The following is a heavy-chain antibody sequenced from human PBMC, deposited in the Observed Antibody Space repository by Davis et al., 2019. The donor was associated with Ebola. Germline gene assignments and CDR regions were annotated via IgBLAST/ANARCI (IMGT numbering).Heavy chain of an antibody. CDR1: GGSFSGYY. CDR2: INHSGST. CDR3: ARDGHYDSYDY. D-gene: IGHD3-3*01. J-gene: IGHJ4*02. Sequence: SETLSLTCAVYGGSFSGYYWSWIRQPPGKGLEWIGEINHSGSTNYNPSLKSRVTISVDTSKNQFSLKLSSVTAADTAVYYCARDGHYDSYDYWGQGTLVTVSS. V-gene: IGHV4-34*01.